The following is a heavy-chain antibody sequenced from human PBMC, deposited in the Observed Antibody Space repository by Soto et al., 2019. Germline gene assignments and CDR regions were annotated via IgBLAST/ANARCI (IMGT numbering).Heavy chain of an antibody. CDR3: ARRWKYYYDSSGYYYYGHFDY. CDR2: IYYSGST. J-gene: IGHJ4*02. Sequence: TLSLTCTVSGGSISSSSYYWGWIRQPPGKGLEWIGSIYYSGSTYYNPSLKSRVTISVDTSKNQFSLKLSSVTAADTAVYYCARRWKYYYDSSGYYYYGHFDYWGQGTLVTVSS. D-gene: IGHD3-22*01. CDR1: GGSISSSSYY. V-gene: IGHV4-39*01.